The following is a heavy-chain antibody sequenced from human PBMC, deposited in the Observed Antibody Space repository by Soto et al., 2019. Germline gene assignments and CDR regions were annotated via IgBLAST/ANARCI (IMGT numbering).Heavy chain of an antibody. CDR2: ISGYDGHT. CDR1: GYSFVSYD. D-gene: IGHD6-25*01. V-gene: IGHV1-18*01. J-gene: IGHJ4*02. Sequence: ASVKVSCKSSGYSFVSYDISWVRQAPGQGLEWMGWISGYDGHTRYALKFQDRVTMTSDTSTSTVYMELRSLTLDDTAVYYCARQRRDFDYWGQGSLVTVSS. CDR3: ARQRRDFDY.